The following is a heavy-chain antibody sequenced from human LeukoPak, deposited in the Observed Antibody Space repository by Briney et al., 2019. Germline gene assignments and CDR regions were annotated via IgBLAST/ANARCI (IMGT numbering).Heavy chain of an antibody. D-gene: IGHD6-6*01. J-gene: IGHJ4*02. CDR1: GYTFISNY. V-gene: IGHV1-46*01. Sequence: GASVKVSCKAYGYTFISNYLNWVRQAPGQGLEWVGIINPSGGSPSYAQKFQGRVTMTTDMSTNTVYMELGSLRSDDTAIYYCARTKVARPFDYWGQGTLVTVSS. CDR3: ARTKVARPFDY. CDR2: INPSGGSP.